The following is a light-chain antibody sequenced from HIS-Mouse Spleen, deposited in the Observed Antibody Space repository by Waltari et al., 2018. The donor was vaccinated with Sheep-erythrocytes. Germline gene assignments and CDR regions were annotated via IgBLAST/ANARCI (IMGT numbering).Light chain of an antibody. Sequence: QSVLTQPPSVSAAPGQKVTISCSGSSSNIGNNYVSWYQQLPGTAPKLLIYDKNKRPPGIPGRFSGSKSGTSATLGITGLQTGDEADYYCGTWDSSLSAGRVFGGGTKLTVL. J-gene: IGLJ3*02. CDR2: DKN. CDR3: GTWDSSLSAGRV. CDR1: SSNIGNNY. V-gene: IGLV1-51*01.